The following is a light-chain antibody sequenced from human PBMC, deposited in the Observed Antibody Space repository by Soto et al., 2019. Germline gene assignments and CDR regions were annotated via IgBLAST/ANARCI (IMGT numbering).Light chain of an antibody. V-gene: IGLV2-14*01. Sequence: QSALTQPASVSGSPGQSITISCTGTSSDVGGYNYVSWYQQHPGQAPKLMIYDVSNRPSGVSNRFSGSKSGNTASLTISGLQAEDEAHYYCSSQAVSSTLVFGGGTKLTVL. J-gene: IGLJ2*01. CDR2: DVS. CDR1: SSDVGGYNY. CDR3: SSQAVSSTLV.